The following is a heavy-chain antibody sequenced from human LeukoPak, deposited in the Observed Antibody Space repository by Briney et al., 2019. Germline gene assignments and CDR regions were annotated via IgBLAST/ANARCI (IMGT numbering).Heavy chain of an antibody. J-gene: IGHJ4*02. V-gene: IGHV2-5*02. Sequence: SGPTLVKPTQTLTLTCTFSGFSLSTNGVGVGWIRQPPGEALEWLTLIYWDDDKRYNPSLKSRLTVTKDVSKNQVVLTFTNMDPVDTATYYCAHRLTGYNSNWYHGYFDYWGQGTLVTVSS. CDR1: GFSLSTNGVG. CDR3: AHRLTGYNSNWYHGYFDY. CDR2: IYWDDDK. D-gene: IGHD6-13*01.